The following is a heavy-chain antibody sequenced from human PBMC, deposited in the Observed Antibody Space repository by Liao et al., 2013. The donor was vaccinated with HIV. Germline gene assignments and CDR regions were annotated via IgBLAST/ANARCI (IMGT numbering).Heavy chain of an antibody. V-gene: IGHV4-4*07. Sequence: QLQVQESGPGLVKPSETLSLTCSVSGGSISSYYWSWIRQPAGKGLEWIGRLYTSGSTNYNPSFKSRVTMSADTSKNRFSLNLSSVTAADTAVYYCASSGSGSTAEYFQHWGQGTLVTVSS. J-gene: IGHJ1*01. D-gene: IGHD3-10*01. CDR1: GGSISSYY. CDR2: LYTSGST. CDR3: ASSGSGSTAEYFQH.